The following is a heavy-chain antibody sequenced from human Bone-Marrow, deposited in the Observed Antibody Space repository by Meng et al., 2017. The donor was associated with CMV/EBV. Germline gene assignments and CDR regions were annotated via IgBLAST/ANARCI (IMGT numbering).Heavy chain of an antibody. Sequence: GESLKISCAASGFTFSSYAMHWVRQAPGKGLEWVSSISSSSSYIYYADSVKGRFTISRDNAKNSLYLQMNSLRAEDTAVYYCARDSGPDYDILTGYHTDAFDIWGQGTMVTVAS. CDR2: ISSSSSYI. CDR1: GFTFSSYA. J-gene: IGHJ3*02. D-gene: IGHD3-9*01. CDR3: ARDSGPDYDILTGYHTDAFDI. V-gene: IGHV3-21*01.